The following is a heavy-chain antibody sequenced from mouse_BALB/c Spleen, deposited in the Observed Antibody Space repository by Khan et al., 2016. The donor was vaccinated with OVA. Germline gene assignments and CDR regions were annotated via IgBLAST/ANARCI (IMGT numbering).Heavy chain of an antibody. Sequence: VQLKESGPRLVKPSQTLSLTCSVTGDSITSGYWNWIRKFPGNKLEYMGYIIYTGYTYYNPSLKSRISITRHTSKNQYYLQLNSVTDEDTATYYCARSTYRHAFVYWGQGTLVTVSA. V-gene: IGHV3-8*02. CDR1: GDSITSGY. CDR3: ARSTYRHAFVY. CDR2: IIYTGYT. D-gene: IGHD2-14*01. J-gene: IGHJ3*01.